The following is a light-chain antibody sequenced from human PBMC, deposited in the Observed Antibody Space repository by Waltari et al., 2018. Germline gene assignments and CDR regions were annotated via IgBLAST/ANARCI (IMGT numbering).Light chain of an antibody. Sequence: EIVLTQSPGTRSLSPGDRATLSCRASQSVSSNFLAWYQQKPGQAPRLLIYGASSRATGIPDKFSGSGSGTDFTLTINRLEPEDFAVYYCQQYGRSPLTFGGGTKVEIK. CDR1: QSVSSNF. CDR2: GAS. V-gene: IGKV3-20*01. CDR3: QQYGRSPLT. J-gene: IGKJ4*01.